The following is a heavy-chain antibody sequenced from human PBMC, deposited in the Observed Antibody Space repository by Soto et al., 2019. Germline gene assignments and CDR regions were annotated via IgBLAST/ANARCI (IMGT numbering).Heavy chain of an antibody. CDR1: GFTFSSYG. V-gene: IGHV3-33*01. CDR2: IWYDGSNK. CDR3: ARGQAVGYEILTGPDYDAFDI. D-gene: IGHD3-9*01. Sequence: GGSLRLSCAASGFTFSSYGMHWVRQAPGKGLEWVAVIWYDGSNKYYADSVKGRFTISRDNSKNTLYLQMNSLRAEDTAVYYCARGQAVGYEILTGPDYDAFDIWGQGTMVTVSS. J-gene: IGHJ3*02.